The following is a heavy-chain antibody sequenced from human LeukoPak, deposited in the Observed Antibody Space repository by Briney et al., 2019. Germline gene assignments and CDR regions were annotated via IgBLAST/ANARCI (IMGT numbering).Heavy chain of an antibody. CDR3: AKSPGLESYYYYMDV. CDR2: ISWNSVTI. J-gene: IGHJ6*03. Sequence: PGGSLSLSCAASGFNFYDYAMHWVRQAPGKGLEWVSGISWNSVTIAYADSVRGRFTISRDNAKNSLYLQMNSLRPEDTALYYCAKSPGLESYYYYMDVWGKGTTVTVSS. D-gene: IGHD3/OR15-3a*01. CDR1: GFNFYDYA. V-gene: IGHV3-9*01.